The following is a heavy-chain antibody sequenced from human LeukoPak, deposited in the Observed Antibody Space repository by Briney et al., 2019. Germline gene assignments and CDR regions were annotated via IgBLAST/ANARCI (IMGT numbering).Heavy chain of an antibody. D-gene: IGHD1-26*01. CDR1: GFTFSRFT. Sequence: PGGPLRLSCAASGFTFSRFTMNWVRQAPGKGLEWVSYISGGGTTKYYADSVKGRFTISRDNAKNLLYLQMNSLRVEDTAVYYCPRGSEWDLLGSCDRWGQGTLVTVSS. J-gene: IGHJ5*02. V-gene: IGHV3-48*04. CDR3: PRGSEWDLLGSCDR. CDR2: ISGGGTTK.